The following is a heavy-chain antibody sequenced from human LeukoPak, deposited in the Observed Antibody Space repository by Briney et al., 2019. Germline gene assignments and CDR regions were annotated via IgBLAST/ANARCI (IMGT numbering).Heavy chain of an antibody. CDR3: ARDRVVPAAIPNYYYGMDV. V-gene: IGHV7-4-1*02. D-gene: IGHD2-2*02. CDR1: GYRFTSYA. Sequence: ASVKVSCKASGYRFTSYALNWVRQAPAQGLEWMGWINTGNPTYAQVFTGRFVFSVDTSVSTAYLQISSLKAEDTAVYYCARDRVVPAAIPNYYYGMDVWGQGTTVTVSS. J-gene: IGHJ6*02. CDR2: INTGNP.